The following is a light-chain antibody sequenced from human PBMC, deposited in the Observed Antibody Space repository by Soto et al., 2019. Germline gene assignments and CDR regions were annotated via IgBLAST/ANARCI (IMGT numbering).Light chain of an antibody. CDR3: QKYSSVIT. V-gene: IGKV1-27*01. CDR1: QGISSF. Sequence: DIQMTQSPSSLSASVGDRVTITCRASQGISSFEAWYQQKQGKVPRLLISGASTLQSGGPSRFSGSGSGTDFTLTITSVQPEYVATYYCQKYSSVITFGQGTRLEIK. CDR2: GAS. J-gene: IGKJ5*01.